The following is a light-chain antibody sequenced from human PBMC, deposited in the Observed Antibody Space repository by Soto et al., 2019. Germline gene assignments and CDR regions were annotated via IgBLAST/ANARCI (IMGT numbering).Light chain of an antibody. J-gene: IGKJ4*01. CDR3: QKYDNRTPTLT. V-gene: IGKV1-33*01. CDR1: QDISNY. CDR2: DAS. Sequence: DIQMTQSPSSLSASVGDRVTITCQASQDISNYLNWYQQKPGKAPKLLIYDASNLETGVPSRFSGSGSGTDFTFTISSLQPEDIATYYCQKYDNRTPTLTVGGGTKVEIK.